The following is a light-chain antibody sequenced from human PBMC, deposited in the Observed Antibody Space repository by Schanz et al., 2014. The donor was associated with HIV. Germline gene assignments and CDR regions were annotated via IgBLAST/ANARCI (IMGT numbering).Light chain of an antibody. Sequence: EIVMTQSSVTLSVSPGERATLSCRASQSLTSRYLAWYLQKPGQAPRLLIYGASSRATGIPDRFSGSGSGTDFTLTISSLEPDDFAVYYCHHYGDSRGTFGGGTEV. CDR1: QSLTSRY. V-gene: IGKV3-20*01. CDR2: GAS. CDR3: HHYGDSRGT. J-gene: IGKJ4*02.